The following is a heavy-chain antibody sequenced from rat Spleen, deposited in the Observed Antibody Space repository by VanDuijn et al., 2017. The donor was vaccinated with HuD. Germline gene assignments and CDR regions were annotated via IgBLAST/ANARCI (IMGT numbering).Heavy chain of an antibody. V-gene: IGHV5-31*01. J-gene: IGHJ2*01. Sequence: EVQLVESGGGLVQPGRSLKLSCVASGFTFNNYWMTWIRQAPGKGLEGVASITNAAGKVYYPDSVKGRFTIPRDNAKSTLYLQMDSLRSEDTSTYYCARHGSLFDYWGQGVMVTVSS. CDR2: ITNAAGKV. CDR3: ARHGSLFDY. D-gene: IGHD1-12*03. CDR1: GFTFNNYW.